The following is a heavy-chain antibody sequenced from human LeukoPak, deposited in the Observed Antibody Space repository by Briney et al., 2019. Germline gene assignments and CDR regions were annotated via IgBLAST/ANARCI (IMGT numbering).Heavy chain of an antibody. D-gene: IGHD3-10*01. CDR1: GYTFTSYY. V-gene: IGHV1-2*02. CDR2: ISAYNGNT. J-gene: IGHJ6*03. CDR3: ARGITMVRGVNSYYYYYMDV. Sequence: ASVKVSCKASGYTFTSYYLYWVRQAPGQGLEWMGWISAYNGNTNYAQKFQGRVTMTRDTSISTAYMELSRLRSDDTAVYYCARGITMVRGVNSYYYYYMDVWGKGTTVTVSS.